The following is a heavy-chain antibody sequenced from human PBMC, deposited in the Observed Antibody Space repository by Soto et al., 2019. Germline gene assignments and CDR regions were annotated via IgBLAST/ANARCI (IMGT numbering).Heavy chain of an antibody. D-gene: IGHD2-15*01. Sequence: QVQLQGSGPGQVKPSETLSLTYTVSGDSISDYFYWSWIRQPARKGLEWIGRIYTDGTTKYNPSLPSRVTLSLVKAKNHFSLRLSSVTAAVSAVYYFAREVRGGFTGIFDQWGRGSRVPVSA. CDR3: AREVRGGFTGIFDQ. CDR2: IYTDGTT. V-gene: IGHV4-4*07. J-gene: IGHJ4*02. CDR1: GDSISDYFY.